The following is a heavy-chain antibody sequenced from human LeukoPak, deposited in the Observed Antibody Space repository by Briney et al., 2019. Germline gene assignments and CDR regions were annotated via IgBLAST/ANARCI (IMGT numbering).Heavy chain of an antibody. Sequence: GRSLRLSCEAYGITFSSYGIHWVCQAPGKGLEWVAVIWPDGSNKYYTDSVKGRFTISRDNSKNTLWLQMNSLRAEDTALYYCASAAGAFDFWGQGTMVTVSS. CDR3: ASAAGAFDF. CDR1: GITFSSYG. J-gene: IGHJ3*01. D-gene: IGHD6-13*01. V-gene: IGHV3-33*01. CDR2: IWPDGSNK.